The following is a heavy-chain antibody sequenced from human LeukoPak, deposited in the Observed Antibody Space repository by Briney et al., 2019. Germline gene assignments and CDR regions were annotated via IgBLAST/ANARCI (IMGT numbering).Heavy chain of an antibody. Sequence: SETLSLTCTVSGGSISSSSYYWGWIRQPPGKGLEWIGSIYYSGNTYYNPSLKSRVTISVDTSKNQFSLNLSSVTAADTAVYYCARHHRAYYYDSSGYYGSRVALDFDYWGQGTLVTVSS. J-gene: IGHJ4*02. CDR3: ARHHRAYYYDSSGYYGSRVALDFDY. D-gene: IGHD3-22*01. CDR2: IYYSGNT. V-gene: IGHV4-39*01. CDR1: GGSISSSSYY.